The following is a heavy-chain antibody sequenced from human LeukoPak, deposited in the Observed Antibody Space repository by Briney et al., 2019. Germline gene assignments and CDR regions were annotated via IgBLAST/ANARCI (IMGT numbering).Heavy chain of an antibody. CDR3: ARGYCSSTSSYWRY. Sequence: SETLSLTCTVSGGSISSGSYYWSWIRQPAGKGLEWIGRIYTSGSTNYNPSLKSRVTISVDTSKNQFSLKLSSVTAADTAGYYCARGYCSSTSSYWRYWGQGTLVTVSS. V-gene: IGHV4-61*02. CDR2: IYTSGST. D-gene: IGHD2-2*01. CDR1: GGSISSGSYY. J-gene: IGHJ4*02.